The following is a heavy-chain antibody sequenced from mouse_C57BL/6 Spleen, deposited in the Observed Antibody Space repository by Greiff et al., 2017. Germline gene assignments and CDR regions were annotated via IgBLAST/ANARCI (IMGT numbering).Heavy chain of an antibody. Sequence: VKLQASGPELVKPGASVKISCKASGYAFSSSWMNWVRQRPGTGLEWIGRIYPGDGDTNYNGKFKGKATLTADKSSSTPYMQRSSLTSEDSAVYFCARRSMMRRYCDGWGTGTTVTVAS. CDR3: ARRSMMRRYCDG. D-gene: IGHD2-3*01. CDR1: GYAFSSSW. CDR2: IYPGDGDT. V-gene: IGHV1-82*01. J-gene: IGHJ1*03.